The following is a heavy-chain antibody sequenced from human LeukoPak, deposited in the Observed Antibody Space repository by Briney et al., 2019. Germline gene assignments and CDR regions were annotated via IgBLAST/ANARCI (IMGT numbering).Heavy chain of an antibody. Sequence: SETLSLTXTVSGGSISSYYWSWIRQPPGKGLEWIGYIYYSGSTNYNPSLKSRVTISVDTSKNQFSLKLSSVTAADTAVYYCARDLTYYYDSSGRANWFDPWGQGTLVTVSS. CDR3: ARDLTYYYDSSGRANWFDP. CDR1: GGSISSYY. J-gene: IGHJ5*02. V-gene: IGHV4-59*01. D-gene: IGHD3-22*01. CDR2: IYYSGST.